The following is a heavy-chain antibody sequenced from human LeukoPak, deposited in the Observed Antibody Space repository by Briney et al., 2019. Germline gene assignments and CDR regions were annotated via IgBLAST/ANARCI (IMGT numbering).Heavy chain of an antibody. CDR2: IYYSGST. Sequence: PSETLSLTCTVSGGSISSGGYYWSWIRQHPGRGLEWIGYIYYSGSTYYNPSLKSRVTISVDTSKNQFSLKLSSVTAADTAVYYCARSVLRYFDWLVEFDYWGQGTLVTVSS. V-gene: IGHV4-31*03. CDR3: ARSVLRYFDWLVEFDY. CDR1: GGSISSGGYY. D-gene: IGHD3-9*01. J-gene: IGHJ4*02.